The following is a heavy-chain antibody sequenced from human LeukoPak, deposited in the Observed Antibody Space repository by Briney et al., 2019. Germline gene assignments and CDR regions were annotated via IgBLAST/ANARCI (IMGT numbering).Heavy chain of an antibody. J-gene: IGHJ3*02. Sequence: NRGESLKISCKGSGYSFSKYWIGWVRQMPGKGLEWMGITYPGDSDTRYNSSFQGQVTISSDKSINTAYLHWSSLKASDTAVYYCARRDYYDSSGTYDGGAFDIWGQGTMVTVSS. CDR3: ARRDYYDSSGTYDGGAFDI. CDR2: TYPGDSDT. V-gene: IGHV5-51*01. CDR1: GYSFSKYW. D-gene: IGHD3-22*01.